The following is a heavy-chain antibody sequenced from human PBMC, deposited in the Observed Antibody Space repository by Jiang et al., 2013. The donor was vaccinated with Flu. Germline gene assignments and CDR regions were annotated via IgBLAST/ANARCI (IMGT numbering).Heavy chain of an antibody. CDR2: IYYSGST. J-gene: IGHJ4*02. Sequence: GSGLVKPSETLSLTCTVSGGSITSYYWSWIRQPPGKGLEWIGYIYYSGSTNYNPSLKSRVTISVDTSKNQFSLKLSSVTAADTAVYYCARSIAAAGTSVDYWGQGTLVTVSS. CDR3: ARSIAAAGTSVDY. V-gene: IGHV4-59*01. CDR1: GGSITSYY. D-gene: IGHD6-13*01.